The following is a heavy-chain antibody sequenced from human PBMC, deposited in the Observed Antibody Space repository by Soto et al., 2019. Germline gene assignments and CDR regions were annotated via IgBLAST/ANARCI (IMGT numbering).Heavy chain of an antibody. CDR2: INAGNGYT. CDR3: ARDAPGLGYLDY. J-gene: IGHJ4*02. Sequence: ASVKVSCKASGYTFTNYAIHWVRQAPGQRLEWMGWINAGNGYTKYSQKFQGRVTIIRDTSATTAYMELSSLTSEDTAVYYCARDAPGLGYLDYWRQGTLVTVSS. V-gene: IGHV1-3*01. CDR1: GYTFTNYA.